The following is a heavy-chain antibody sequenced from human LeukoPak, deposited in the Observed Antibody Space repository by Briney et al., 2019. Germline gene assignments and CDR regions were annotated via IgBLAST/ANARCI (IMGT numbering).Heavy chain of an antibody. CDR1: GYTFTGYY. V-gene: IGHV1-2*02. CDR3: ARDLNCGGDCQPH. Sequence: ASVKVSCKASGYTFTGYYMHWVRQAPGQGLEWMGWINPNSGGTNYAQKFQGRVTMTRVTSISTAYMELSRLRSDDTAVYYCARDLNCGGDCQPHWGQGTLVTVSS. D-gene: IGHD2-21*01. CDR2: INPNSGGT. J-gene: IGHJ4*02.